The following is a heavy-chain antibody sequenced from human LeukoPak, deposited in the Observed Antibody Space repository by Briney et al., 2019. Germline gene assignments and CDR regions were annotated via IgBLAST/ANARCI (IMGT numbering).Heavy chain of an antibody. Sequence: GGSLRLSCAASGFTFSSYWMHWVRQAPGKGLVWVSRINSDGSSTSYADSVKGRFTISRDNAKNTLYLQMNSLRAEDTAVYYCARATAYYGGNLDYWGQGTLVTASS. D-gene: IGHD4-23*01. CDR1: GFTFSSYW. CDR3: ARATAYYGGNLDY. V-gene: IGHV3-74*01. CDR2: INSDGSST. J-gene: IGHJ4*02.